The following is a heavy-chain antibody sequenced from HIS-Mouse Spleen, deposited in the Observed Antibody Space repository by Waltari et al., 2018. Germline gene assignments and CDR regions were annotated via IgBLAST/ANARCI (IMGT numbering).Heavy chain of an antibody. Sequence: EVQLVESGGGLVQPGGSLRLSCAASGFTFSSYWMSWVRQAPGKGMEGVANIKEDGSEKYYGDSVKGRFTISRDNAKNSLYLQMNSLRAEDTAVYYCAREGDSGSYFDYWGQGTLVTVSS. CDR1: GFTFSSYW. CDR2: IKEDGSEK. V-gene: IGHV3-7*01. J-gene: IGHJ4*02. D-gene: IGHD1-26*01. CDR3: AREGDSGSYFDY.